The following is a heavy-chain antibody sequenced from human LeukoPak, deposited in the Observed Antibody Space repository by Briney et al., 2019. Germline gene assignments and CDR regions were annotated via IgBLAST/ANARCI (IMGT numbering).Heavy chain of an antibody. CDR1: GGSLSSYY. V-gene: IGHV4-4*07. D-gene: IGHD3-3*01. CDR2: IYTSGST. J-gene: IGHJ4*01. Sequence: SETVSLTCTVFGGSLSSYYWSWIRQPAGKGLEWIGRIYTSGSTNYNPSLKSRVTISVDTSKNQFSLKLSSVTAADTAVYYCARDTDLEWFLDYWGHGTLVTVSS. CDR3: ARDTDLEWFLDY.